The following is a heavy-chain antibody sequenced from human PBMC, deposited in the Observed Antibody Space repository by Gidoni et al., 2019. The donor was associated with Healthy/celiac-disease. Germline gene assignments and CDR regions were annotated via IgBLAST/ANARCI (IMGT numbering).Heavy chain of an antibody. CDR3: AKDKGGNLYYYYGMDV. D-gene: IGHD2-15*01. Sequence: EVQLVESGGVVVQPGGSLRLSCAASGFTFDDYTMHWVRQAPGKGLEWVSLISWDGGSTYYADSVKGRFTISRDNSKNSLYLQMNSLRTEDTALYYCAKDKGGNLYYYYGMDVWGQGTTVTVSS. V-gene: IGHV3-43*01. J-gene: IGHJ6*02. CDR2: ISWDGGST. CDR1: GFTFDDYT.